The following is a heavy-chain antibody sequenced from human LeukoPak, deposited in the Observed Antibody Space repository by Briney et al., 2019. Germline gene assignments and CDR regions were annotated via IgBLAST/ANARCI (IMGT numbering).Heavy chain of an antibody. CDR2: IHSNGIST. V-gene: IGHV3-64*01. CDR3: ARTQQWLATGGWYWFDT. CDR1: GFTFSNYP. D-gene: IGHD6-19*01. J-gene: IGHJ5*02. Sequence: GGSLRLSCAASGFTFSNYPIHWVRQAPGKGLEFVSSIHSNGISTFYGNSVKGRFTVSRDNSKNTVYLQMGSLREEDMAVYYCARTQQWLATGGWYWFDTWGQGTLVTVSS.